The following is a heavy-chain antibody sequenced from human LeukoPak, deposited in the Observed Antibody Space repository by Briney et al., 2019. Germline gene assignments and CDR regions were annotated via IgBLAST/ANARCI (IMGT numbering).Heavy chain of an antibody. V-gene: IGHV3-30*18. J-gene: IGHJ4*02. CDR3: AKVNRKQQLVRSYFDY. D-gene: IGHD6-13*01. CDR2: ISYDGSNK. CDR1: GFTFSSYG. Sequence: PGGSLRLSCAASGFTFSSYGMHWVRQAPGKGLEWVAVISYDGSNKYYADSVKGRFTISRDNSKNTLYLQMNSLRAEDTAVYYCAKVNRKQQLVRSYFDYWGQGTLVTVSS.